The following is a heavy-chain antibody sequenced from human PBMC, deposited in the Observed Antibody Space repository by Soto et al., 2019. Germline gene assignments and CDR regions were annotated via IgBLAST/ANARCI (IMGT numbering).Heavy chain of an antibody. Sequence: GGSLRLSCAASGFTFSSYSMNWVRQAPGKGLEWISYISSSSSTIFYADSVKGRFTISRDKAKNSLYLQMNSLRAEDTAVYYCARPSGYCSSTSCKGGDAFDIWGQGTMVTVSS. V-gene: IGHV3-48*01. CDR3: ARPSGYCSSTSCKGGDAFDI. CDR1: GFTFSSYS. CDR2: ISSSSSTI. J-gene: IGHJ3*02. D-gene: IGHD2-2*01.